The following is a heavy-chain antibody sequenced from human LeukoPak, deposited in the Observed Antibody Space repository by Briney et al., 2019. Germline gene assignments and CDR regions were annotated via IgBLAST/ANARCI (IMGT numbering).Heavy chain of an antibody. CDR2: VYYRGTT. CDR1: GDPISSHSGYK. J-gene: IGHJ4*02. CDR3: AREWSAFDY. D-gene: IGHD3-3*01. Sequence: SETLSLTCTVSGDPISSHSGYKWNWIRQAPGKVLEWIGYVYYRGTTSYNPSVNSRVTISVDTSKNQFSLKLTSVTAADTAVYYCAREWSAFDYWGQGTLVTVSS. V-gene: IGHV4-61*08.